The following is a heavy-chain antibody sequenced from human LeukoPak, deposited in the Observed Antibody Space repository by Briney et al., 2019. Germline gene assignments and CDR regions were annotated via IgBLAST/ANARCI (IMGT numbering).Heavy chain of an antibody. D-gene: IGHD3-10*01. Sequence: GGSLRLSCAASGFTFSSYWMSWVRQAPGKGLEWVANVKQDGSEKYYVDSVKGRFTISRDNAKNSLYLQMNSLRAEDTAVYYCARDRYYYGSGSYYPDYWGQGTLVTVSS. CDR2: VKQDGSEK. CDR3: ARDRYYYGSGSYYPDY. CDR1: GFTFSSYW. V-gene: IGHV3-7*01. J-gene: IGHJ4*02.